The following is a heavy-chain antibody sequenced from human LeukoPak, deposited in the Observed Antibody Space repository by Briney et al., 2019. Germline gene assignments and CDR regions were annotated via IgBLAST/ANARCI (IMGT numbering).Heavy chain of an antibody. CDR3: ARDSADCSSTSCSGGGLDP. Sequence: VASVKVSCKASGGTFSSYAISWVRRAPGQGLEWMGGIIPIFGTANYAQKFQGRVTITADESTSTAYMELSSLRSEDTAVYYCARDSADCSSTSCSGGGLDPWGQGTLVTVSS. J-gene: IGHJ5*02. CDR1: GGTFSSYA. D-gene: IGHD2-2*01. CDR2: IIPIFGTA. V-gene: IGHV1-69*01.